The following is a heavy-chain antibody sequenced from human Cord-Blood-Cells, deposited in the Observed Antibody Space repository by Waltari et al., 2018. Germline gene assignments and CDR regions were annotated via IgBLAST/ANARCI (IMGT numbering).Heavy chain of an antibody. Sequence: EVQLVESGGGLVKPGGSLRISCAAFGFTFRSYSINWVRQAPGKGLEWVSSISSSSNIYYADSVKGRFTISRDNAKNSLYLQMNSLRAEDTAVYYCVSSAGGLFDYWGQGTLVTVSS. CDR2: ISSSSNI. CDR3: VSSAGGLFDY. CDR1: GFTFRSYS. D-gene: IGHD6-25*01. J-gene: IGHJ4*02. V-gene: IGHV3-21*01.